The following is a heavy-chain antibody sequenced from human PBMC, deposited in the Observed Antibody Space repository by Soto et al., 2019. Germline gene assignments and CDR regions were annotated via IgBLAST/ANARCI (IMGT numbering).Heavy chain of an antibody. D-gene: IGHD6-13*01. CDR2: MNPNSANT. CDR1: GYTFTSYD. CDR3: ARELSSSWRFDY. Sequence: ASVKVSCKASGYTFTSYDINWVRQATGQGLEWMGWMNPNSANTGYAQKFQGRVTMTRNTSISTAYMELSSLRSEDTAVYYCARELSSSWRFDYWGQGTLVTVSS. J-gene: IGHJ4*02. V-gene: IGHV1-8*01.